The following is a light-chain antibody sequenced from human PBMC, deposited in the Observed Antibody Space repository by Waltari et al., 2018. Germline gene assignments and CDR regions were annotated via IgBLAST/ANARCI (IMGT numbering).Light chain of an antibody. J-gene: IGKJ3*01. V-gene: IGKV4-1*01. CDR3: QQYYSTPFT. CDR2: WAS. CDR1: QSVLYSSKNKNY. Sequence: DIVMTQSPDSLAVSLGERATINCKSSQSVLYSSKNKNYLAWNQQKPGQPPKLLIYWASTRESGVPDRFSGSGSGTDFTLTISSLQAEDVAVYYCQQYYSTPFTFGPGTKVDIK.